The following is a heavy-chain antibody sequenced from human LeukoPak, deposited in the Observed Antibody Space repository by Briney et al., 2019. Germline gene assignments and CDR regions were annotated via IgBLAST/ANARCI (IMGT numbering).Heavy chain of an antibody. Sequence: ASVKVSCKASGGTFSSYAISWVRQAPGQGLEWMGGIIPIFGTTNHAQKFQGRVTITADESTSTVYMELSNLRSEDTAVYYCASKYCSGGDCYSWFDPWGQGTLVTVSS. CDR3: ASKYCSGGDCYSWFDP. V-gene: IGHV1-69*13. J-gene: IGHJ5*02. CDR1: GGTFSSYA. D-gene: IGHD2-15*01. CDR2: IIPIFGTT.